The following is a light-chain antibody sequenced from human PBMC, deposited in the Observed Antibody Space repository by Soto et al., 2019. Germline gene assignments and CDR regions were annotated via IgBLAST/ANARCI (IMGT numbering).Light chain of an antibody. CDR1: SSDVGGYKY. CDR3: SSYTSSTTTTVV. CDR2: EVS. V-gene: IGLV2-14*01. J-gene: IGLJ2*01. Sequence: QSALTQPASVSGSPGQSITISCTGTSSDVGGYKYVSWYQQHPGKAPKLMIYEVSNRPSGVPNRFSASKSGNTASLTISGLQAEDEADYFCSSYTSSTTTTVVFGGGTKLPVL.